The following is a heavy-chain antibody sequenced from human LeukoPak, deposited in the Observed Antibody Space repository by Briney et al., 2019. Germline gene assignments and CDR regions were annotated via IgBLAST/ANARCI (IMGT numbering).Heavy chain of an antibody. D-gene: IGHD6-13*01. CDR2: IYYSGST. CDR3: ARDKGAAGTFDY. J-gene: IGHJ4*02. V-gene: IGHV4-59*01. Sequence: SETLSLTCTVSGGSISSYYWSWLRQPPGKGLEWIGYIYYSGSTNYNPSLKSRVTISVDTSKNQFSLKLSSVTAADTAVYYCARDKGAAGTFDYWGQGTLVTVSS. CDR1: GGSISSYY.